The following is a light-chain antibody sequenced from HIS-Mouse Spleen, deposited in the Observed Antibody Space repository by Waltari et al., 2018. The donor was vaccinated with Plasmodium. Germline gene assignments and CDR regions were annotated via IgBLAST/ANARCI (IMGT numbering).Light chain of an antibody. CDR1: ALPKTS. V-gene: IGLV3-25*03. J-gene: IGLJ2*01. CDR2: KDS. Sequence: SYELSQPPSVSVSPGQTARITCPGDALPKTSAYWYQQKPGQPPELVIYKDSERPPGIPERFSGSSSGTTVTLTISGVQAEDEADYYCQSADSSGTYVVFGGGTKLTVL. CDR3: QSADSSGTYVV.